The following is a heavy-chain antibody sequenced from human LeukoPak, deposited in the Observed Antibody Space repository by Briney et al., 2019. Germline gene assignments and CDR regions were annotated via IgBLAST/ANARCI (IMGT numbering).Heavy chain of an antibody. Sequence: PSETLSLTCAVYGGSFSGYYWSWIRQPPGKGLEWIGEINHSGSTNYNPSLKSRVTISVDTSKNQFSLKLSSVTAADTAVYYCARDPNFNYFDYWGQGTLVTVSS. CDR1: GGSFSGYY. CDR3: ARDPNFNYFDY. CDR2: INHSGST. V-gene: IGHV4-34*01. J-gene: IGHJ4*02.